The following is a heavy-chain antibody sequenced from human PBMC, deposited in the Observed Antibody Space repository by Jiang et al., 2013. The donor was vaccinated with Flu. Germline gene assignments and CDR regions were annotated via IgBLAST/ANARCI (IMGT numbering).Heavy chain of an antibody. D-gene: IGHD5-18*01. CDR1: GESFRGYY. V-gene: IGHV4-34*01. CDR3: ARGFDTDFHY. Sequence: LLKPSETLSLTCSVSGESFRGYYWSWIRQSPEKGLEWIGQITYGGNTNYNPSLKSRVTISVDTFNNQFFLKLSSVTAADTAVYYCARGFDTDFHYWGQGNLVTVSS. CDR2: ITYGGNT. J-gene: IGHJ4*02.